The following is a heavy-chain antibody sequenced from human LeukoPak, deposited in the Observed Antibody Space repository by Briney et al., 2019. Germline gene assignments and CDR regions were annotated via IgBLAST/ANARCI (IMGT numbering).Heavy chain of an antibody. CDR3: ARDRGYYGSASHFDY. V-gene: IGHV1-46*01. D-gene: IGHD3-10*01. CDR1: GYTFTSYY. Sequence: ASVKVSCKASGYTFTSYYMHWVRQAPGQGLEWMGIINPSGGSASYAQKFQGRVTMTRDTSTSTVYMELSSLRSEDTAVYYCARDRGYYGSASHFDYWGQGTLVTVSS. J-gene: IGHJ4*02. CDR2: INPSGGSA.